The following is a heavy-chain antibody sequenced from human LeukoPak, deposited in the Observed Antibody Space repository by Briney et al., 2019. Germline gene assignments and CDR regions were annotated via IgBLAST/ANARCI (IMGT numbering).Heavy chain of an antibody. CDR2: ISSSGGNT. V-gene: IGHV3-23*01. CDR3: AKVPGITMAGYTFDN. CDR1: GFTFSNYA. Sequence: GGSLRLSCAASGFTFSNYAMSWVRRAPVKGLEWVSAISSSGGNTYYADSVKGRFTISRDNSKNTLYLQMNSLRAEDTGLYYCAKVPGITMAGYTFDNWGQGTLVTVSS. D-gene: IGHD6-19*01. J-gene: IGHJ4*02.